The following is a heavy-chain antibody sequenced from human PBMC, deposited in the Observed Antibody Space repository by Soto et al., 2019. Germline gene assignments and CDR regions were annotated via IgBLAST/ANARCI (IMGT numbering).Heavy chain of an antibody. D-gene: IGHD2-21*02. J-gene: IGHJ6*02. CDR3: AKDLRYCGGDCWFDYYYYGMDV. V-gene: IGHV3-30*18. CDR2: ISYDGSNK. Sequence: PGGSLRLSCAASGFTFSSYGMHWVRQAPGKGLEWVAVISYDGSNKYYADSVKGRFTISRDNSKNTLYLQMNSLRAEDTAVYYCAKDLRYCGGDCWFDYYYYGMDVWGQGTTVTVSS. CDR1: GFTFSSYG.